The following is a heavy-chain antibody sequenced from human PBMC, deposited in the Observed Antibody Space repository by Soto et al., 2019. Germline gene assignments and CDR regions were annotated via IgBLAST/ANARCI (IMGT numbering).Heavy chain of an antibody. CDR2: IYYGGST. J-gene: IGHJ4*02. CDR3: AGGYKITGTFDY. D-gene: IGHD1-7*01. CDR1: GGSISSGGYY. Sequence: QVQLQESGPGLVKPSQTLSLTCTVSGGSISSGGYYWSWIRQHPGKGLEWIGYIYYGGSTYYNPSLKSRVTISVDTSKNQFSLKLSSVTAADTAVYYCAGGYKITGTFDYWGQGTLVTVSS. V-gene: IGHV4-31*03.